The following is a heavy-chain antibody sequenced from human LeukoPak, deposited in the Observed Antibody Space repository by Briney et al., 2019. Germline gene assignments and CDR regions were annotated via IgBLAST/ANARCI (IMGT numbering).Heavy chain of an antibody. J-gene: IGHJ6*02. V-gene: IGHV3-7*03. CDR1: GFTFSSYW. CDR3: ARGGGLDV. Sequence: GGALRLSCAVSGFTFSSYWMNWARQAPGKGREWVASINHNGNVNYCVDSVKGRFTISRDNAKNSLYLQMSNLRAEDTAVYFCARGGGLDVWGQGATVTVSS. D-gene: IGHD3-16*01. CDR2: INHNGNVN.